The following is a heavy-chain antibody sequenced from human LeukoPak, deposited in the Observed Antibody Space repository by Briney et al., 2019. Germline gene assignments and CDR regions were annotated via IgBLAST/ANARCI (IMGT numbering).Heavy chain of an antibody. CDR2: IIPIFGTA. D-gene: IGHD3-9*01. J-gene: IGHJ4*02. CDR1: GGTFSSYA. CDR3: ARDSTPLDYDILTGYQKYYFDY. V-gene: IGHV1-69*05. Sequence: SVKVSCKASGGTFSSYAISWVRQAPGQGLEWMGRIIPIFGTANYAQKFQGRVTITTDESTSTAYMELSSLRSEDTAVYYYARDSTPLDYDILTGYQKYYFDYWGQGTLVTVSS.